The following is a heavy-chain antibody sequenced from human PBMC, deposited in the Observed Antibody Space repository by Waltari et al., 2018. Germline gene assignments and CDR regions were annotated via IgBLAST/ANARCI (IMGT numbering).Heavy chain of an antibody. CDR1: GGTFSSYA. Sequence: QVQLVQSGAEVKKPGSSVKVSCKASGGTFSSYAISWVRQAPGQGLEWMGGIIPIFGTANHAQKFHGRVTITADESTSTADMELSSLRYEDTAVYYCARYLGITYCGGDCYFDPWGQGTLVTVSS. J-gene: IGHJ5*02. D-gene: IGHD2-21*01. V-gene: IGHV1-69*12. CDR2: IIPIFGTA. CDR3: ARYLGITYCGGDCYFDP.